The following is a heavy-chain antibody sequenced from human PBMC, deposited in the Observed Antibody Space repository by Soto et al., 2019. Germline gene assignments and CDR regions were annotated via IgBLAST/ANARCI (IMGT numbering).Heavy chain of an antibody. CDR3: ARQPGTYYDTSGYLDWFDP. CDR1: GDSISSSSYY. CDR2: IYYSGST. J-gene: IGHJ5*02. Sequence: SETLSLTCSVSGDSISSSSYYWGWIRQPPGKGLEWIGSIYYSGSTYYNSSLKSRVTISVDMSKNQFSLRLSSVTAADTAVYYCARQPGTYYDTSGYLDWFDPWGQGTQVTVSS. V-gene: IGHV4-39*01. D-gene: IGHD3-22*01.